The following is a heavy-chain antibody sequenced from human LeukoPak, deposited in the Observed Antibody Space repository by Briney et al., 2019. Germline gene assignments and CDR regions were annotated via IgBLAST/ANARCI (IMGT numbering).Heavy chain of an antibody. D-gene: IGHD4-17*01. CDR1: GYTFSSYD. Sequence: ASVKVSCKASGYTFSSYDISWVRQATGQGLEWMGWMNPNSGNTGYAQKFQGRVTMTRSTSISTAYMELSSLRSEDTAVYYCARQTRDYPFDYWGQGTLVTVSS. CDR3: ARQTRDYPFDY. J-gene: IGHJ4*02. CDR2: MNPNSGNT. V-gene: IGHV1-8*01.